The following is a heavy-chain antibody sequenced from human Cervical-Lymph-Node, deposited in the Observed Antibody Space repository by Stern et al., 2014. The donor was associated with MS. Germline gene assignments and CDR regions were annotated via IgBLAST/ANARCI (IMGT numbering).Heavy chain of an antibody. CDR2: IYYSGST. J-gene: IGHJ6*02. CDR1: GDSFSHYY. V-gene: IGHV4-59*01. CDR3: ARDRGLDSETFSGYFQYFGIDV. Sequence: QVQLVQSGPGLVKPSETVSLTCSVSGDSFSHYYWSWIRQPPGKGLEYIGYIYYSGSTKYTPSLKSRVTISMDTSKNQFSLKLSSVTAADTAVYYCARDRGLDSETFSGYFQYFGIDVWGQGTTVTVSS. D-gene: IGHD1-14*01.